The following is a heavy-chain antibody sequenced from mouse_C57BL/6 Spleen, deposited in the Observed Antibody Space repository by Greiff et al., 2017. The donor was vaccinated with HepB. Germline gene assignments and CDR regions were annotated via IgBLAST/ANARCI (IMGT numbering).Heavy chain of an antibody. D-gene: IGHD2-1*01. V-gene: IGHV1-69*01. CDR3: ARGGNYSPSWFAY. CDR1: GYTFTSYW. J-gene: IGHJ3*01. Sequence: QVQLQQPGAELVMPGASVKLSCKASGYTFTSYWMHWVKQRPGQGLEWIGEIDPSDSYTNYNQKFKGKSTLTVDKSSSTAYMQLSSLTSEDSAVYYCARGGNYSPSWFAYWGQGTLVTVSA. CDR2: IDPSDSYT.